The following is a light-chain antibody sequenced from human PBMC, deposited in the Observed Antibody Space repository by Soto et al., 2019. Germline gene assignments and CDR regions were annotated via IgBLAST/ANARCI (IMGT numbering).Light chain of an antibody. CDR2: DAS. Sequence: LSQSACNRSASVGDGVTGACRARQTISSWLAWYQQKPGKAPELLIYDASNLDSGVPSRFSGGGSGTEFSRTISNQHPDNSATYYCQQYENYWTFAQGTQVDI. CDR3: QQYENYWT. J-gene: IGKJ1*01. CDR1: QTISSW. V-gene: IGKV1-5*01.